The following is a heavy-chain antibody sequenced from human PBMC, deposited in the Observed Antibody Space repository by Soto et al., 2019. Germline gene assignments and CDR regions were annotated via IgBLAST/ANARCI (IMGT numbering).Heavy chain of an antibody. Sequence: SETLSLTCAVSGGSINSGDYYWSWIRQPPGKGLEWIGYIYYGGSTYYNPSLKSRVTISVDTSKNQFSLKLSSVTAADTAVYYCARAAGRFFDWPFDYWGQGTLVTVSS. J-gene: IGHJ4*02. D-gene: IGHD3-9*01. CDR2: IYYGGST. V-gene: IGHV4-30-4*01. CDR3: ARAAGRFFDWPFDY. CDR1: GGSINSGDYY.